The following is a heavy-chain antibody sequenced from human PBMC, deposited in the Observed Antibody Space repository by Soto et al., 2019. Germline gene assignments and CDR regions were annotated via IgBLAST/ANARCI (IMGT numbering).Heavy chain of an antibody. CDR3: ARVKAAAGIARSFYYYYYGMDV. CDR2: IYYSGST. CDR1: GGSISSYY. V-gene: IGHV4-59*01. Sequence: SETLSLTCTVSGGSISSYYWSWIRQPPGKGLEWIGYIYYSGSTNYNPSLKSRVTISVDTSKNQFSLKLSSVTAADTAVYYCARVKAAAGIARSFYYYYYGMDVWGQGTTVTVSS. J-gene: IGHJ6*02. D-gene: IGHD6-13*01.